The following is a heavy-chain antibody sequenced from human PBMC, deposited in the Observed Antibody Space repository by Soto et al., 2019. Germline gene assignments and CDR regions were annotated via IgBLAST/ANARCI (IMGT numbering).Heavy chain of an antibody. D-gene: IGHD3-9*01. V-gene: IGHV3-33*01. Sequence: QVQLVESGGGVVQSGRSLRLSCAASGFAFSTYGMHWVRQAPGKGLEWVAMTWHDGGNKYYADSVKGRFTISRDNSKNTLYLQMNSLRAEDTAVYYCASEHDWLLAFDYWGQGTLVTVSS. J-gene: IGHJ4*02. CDR3: ASEHDWLLAFDY. CDR2: TWHDGGNK. CDR1: GFAFSTYG.